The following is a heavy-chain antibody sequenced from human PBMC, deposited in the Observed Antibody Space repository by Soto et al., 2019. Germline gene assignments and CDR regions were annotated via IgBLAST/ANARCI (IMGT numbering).Heavy chain of an antibody. CDR2: IYYTGSV. Sequence: SETLSLTCTVSGGSVTNDSYYWSWIRQPPGKGLEWVGFIYYTGSVNSNPSLKSRVTISVATSKKQFSLNLSSVTAADTAVYYCARTVAPGLSDYFDYWGQGTLVTVSS. J-gene: IGHJ4*02. CDR1: GGSVTNDSYY. D-gene: IGHD2-15*01. CDR3: ARTVAPGLSDYFDY. V-gene: IGHV4-61*01.